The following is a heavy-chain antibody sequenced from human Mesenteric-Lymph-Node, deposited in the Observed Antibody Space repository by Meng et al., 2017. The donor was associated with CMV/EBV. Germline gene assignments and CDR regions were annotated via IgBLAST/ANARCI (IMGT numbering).Heavy chain of an antibody. J-gene: IGHJ4*02. D-gene: IGHD1-26*01. CDR2: VNPNSGGGT. Sequence: ASVKVSCKASGYTFTSYYMHWVRQAPGQGLEWMGWVNPNSGGGTNYAQKFQGRVTMTRDTSISTAYMELSSLRSEDTAVYYCARAYSGSYDYWGQGTLVTVSS. CDR3: ARAYSGSYDY. V-gene: IGHV1-2*02. CDR1: GYTFTSYY.